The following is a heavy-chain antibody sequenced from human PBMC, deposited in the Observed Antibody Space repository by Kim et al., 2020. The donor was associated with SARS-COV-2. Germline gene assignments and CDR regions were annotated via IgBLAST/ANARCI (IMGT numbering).Heavy chain of an antibody. V-gene: IGHV1-69*04. CDR1: GGTFSSYA. Sequence: SVKVSCKASGGTFSSYAISWVRQAPGQGLEWMGRIIPMFGIANYAQKFHGRVTITADKSTSTAYMELSSLRSEDTAVYYCARASFFYGSRGYHFDYWGQGTLVTVSS. CDR3: ARASFFYGSRGYHFDY. D-gene: IGHD3-22*01. CDR2: IIPMFGIA. J-gene: IGHJ4*02.